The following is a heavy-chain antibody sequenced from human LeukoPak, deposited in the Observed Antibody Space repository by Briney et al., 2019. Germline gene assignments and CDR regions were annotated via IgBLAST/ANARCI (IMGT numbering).Heavy chain of an antibody. CDR3: ARPQKGSYRWLYFDY. Sequence: SETLSLTCTVSGGSISSSSYYWGWIRQPPGKGLEWVGSIYYSGSTYYNPSLKSRVTISVDMSKNQFSLKLSSVTAADTAVYYCARPQKGSYRWLYFDYWGQGTLVTVSS. V-gene: IGHV4-39*01. CDR2: IYYSGST. J-gene: IGHJ4*02. CDR1: GGSISSSSYY. D-gene: IGHD1-26*01.